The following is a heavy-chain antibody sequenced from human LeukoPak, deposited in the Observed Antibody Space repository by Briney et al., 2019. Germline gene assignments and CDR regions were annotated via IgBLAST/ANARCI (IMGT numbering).Heavy chain of an antibody. V-gene: IGHV3-48*03. CDR1: GFNFSSYE. CDR3: SVQYSSSSVVDF. J-gene: IGHJ4*01. D-gene: IGHD6-6*01. Sequence: GGSLRLSCAASGFNFSSYEMNWVRQAPGKGLDWVSYISSSGSIMYSADSVKGRFTISRDNAKNSLYLQMNSLRAEDTAIYYCSVQYSSSSVVDFWGQGTLVTVSS. CDR2: ISSSGSIM.